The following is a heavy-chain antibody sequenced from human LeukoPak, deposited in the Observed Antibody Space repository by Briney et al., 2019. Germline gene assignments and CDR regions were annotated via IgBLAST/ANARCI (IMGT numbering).Heavy chain of an antibody. CDR1: GFTFSSYA. Sequence: GGSLRLSCAASGFTFSSYAMHWVRQAPGKGLEWVAVISYDGSNKYYADSVKGRFTISRDNSKNTLYLQMNSLRAEDTAVYYCARDRVVATDYFDYWGQGILVTVSS. D-gene: IGHD1-26*01. V-gene: IGHV3-30-3*01. CDR3: ARDRVVATDYFDY. CDR2: ISYDGSNK. J-gene: IGHJ4*02.